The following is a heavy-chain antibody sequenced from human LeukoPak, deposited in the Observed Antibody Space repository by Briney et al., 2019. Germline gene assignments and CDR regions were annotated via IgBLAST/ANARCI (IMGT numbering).Heavy chain of an antibody. CDR1: GFTFSTYA. CDR3: AKGLAAAGSAFDY. CDR2: ISGSSDST. D-gene: IGHD6-13*01. V-gene: IGHV3-23*01. Sequence: PSGTLRLTCSASGFTFSTYAMRWVRQAPGKGLEGCSAISGSSDSTYYADSVKGRFTISRDNSKNTLYLQMNSLKAEDTAVYYCAKGLAAAGSAFDYWGQGTLVTVSS. J-gene: IGHJ4*02.